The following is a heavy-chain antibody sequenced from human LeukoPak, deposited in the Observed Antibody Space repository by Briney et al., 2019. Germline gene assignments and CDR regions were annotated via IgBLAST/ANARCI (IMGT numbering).Heavy chain of an antibody. Sequence: GGPLRPSCKGPGFTSSGYGIHWVRQAPGKGRGWVAVVSYDGNRKYYAESVKGRFTISRDNAKNSLYLQMNSLRAEDTAVYYCAGGTPYSSGQGDYWGQGTLVTVSS. CDR2: VSYDGNRK. CDR3: AGGTPYSSGQGDY. D-gene: IGHD6-19*01. J-gene: IGHJ4*02. V-gene: IGHV3-33*05. CDR1: GFTSSGYG.